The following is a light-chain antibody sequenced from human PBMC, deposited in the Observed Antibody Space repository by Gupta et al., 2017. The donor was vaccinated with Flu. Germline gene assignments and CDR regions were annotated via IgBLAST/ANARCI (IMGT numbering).Light chain of an antibody. CDR2: AAS. CDR1: QSIDNH. V-gene: IGKV1-39*01. J-gene: IGKJ2*01. Sequence: DTHITQSPSCLSVSVGDRVTLTCRASQSIDNHLSWYQQQRAKAPKLLICAASSWQGGVPSRFSGSGYGRDFALTTSRRQQEDFGAYYGQQHNSNPQFTFGQGTTLAIK. CDR3: QQHNSNPQFT.